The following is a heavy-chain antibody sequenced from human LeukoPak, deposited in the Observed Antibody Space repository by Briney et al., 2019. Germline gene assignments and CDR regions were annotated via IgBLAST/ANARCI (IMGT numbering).Heavy chain of an antibody. CDR1: GGSISSYY. CDR3: ARDSYYDSSGYYSGNAFDI. D-gene: IGHD3-22*01. V-gene: IGHV4-59*06. Sequence: SETLSLTCTVSGGSISSYYWSWIRQHPGKGLEWIGYIYYSGSTYYNPSLKSRVTISVDTSKNQFSLKLSSVTAADTAVYYCARDSYYDSSGYYSGNAFDIWGQGTMVTVSS. J-gene: IGHJ3*02. CDR2: IYYSGST.